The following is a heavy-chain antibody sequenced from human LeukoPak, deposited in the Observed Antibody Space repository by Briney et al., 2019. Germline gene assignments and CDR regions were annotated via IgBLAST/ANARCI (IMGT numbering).Heavy chain of an antibody. CDR2: ISSSSSYI. CDR3: ARDRAAMPPYYFDY. D-gene: IGHD2-2*01. CDR1: GFTFSSYS. Sequence: GGSLRLSCAASGFTFSSYSMNWVRQAPGKGLEWVSSISSSSSYIYYADSVKGRFTISRDNAKNSPYLQMNSLRAEDTAVYYCARDRAAMPPYYFDYWGQGTLVTVSS. J-gene: IGHJ4*02. V-gene: IGHV3-21*01.